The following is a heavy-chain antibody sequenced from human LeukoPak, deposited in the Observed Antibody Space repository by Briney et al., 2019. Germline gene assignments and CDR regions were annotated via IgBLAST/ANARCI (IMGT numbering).Heavy chain of an antibody. Sequence: ASVKVSCKASGGTFSTYAISWVRQAPGQGLEWMGRIIPIIDIANYAQKFQGRVTITADKSTSTAYMELSSLRSEDTAVYYCARGNSGDPHWGQGTLVTVSS. D-gene: IGHD7-27*01. J-gene: IGHJ4*02. CDR3: ARGNSGDPH. CDR2: IIPIIDIA. V-gene: IGHV1-69*04. CDR1: GGTFSTYA.